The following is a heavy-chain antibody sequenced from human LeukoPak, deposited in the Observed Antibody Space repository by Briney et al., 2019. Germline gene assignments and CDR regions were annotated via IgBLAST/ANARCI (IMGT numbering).Heavy chain of an antibody. Sequence: PSETLSLTRTVSGGFISSYYWSWIRQPPGKGLEWIGYIYYSGSTNYNPSLKSRVTISVDTSKNQFSLKLSSVTAADTAVYYCARDPRVGGYYGMDVWGQGTTVTVSS. CDR2: IYYSGST. CDR1: GGFISSYY. V-gene: IGHV4-59*01. J-gene: IGHJ6*02. D-gene: IGHD2-15*01. CDR3: ARDPRVGGYYGMDV.